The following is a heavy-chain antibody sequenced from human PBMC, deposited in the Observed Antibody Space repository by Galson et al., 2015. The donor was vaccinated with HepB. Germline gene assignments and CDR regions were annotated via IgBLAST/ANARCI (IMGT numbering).Heavy chain of an antibody. CDR1: GFTFSDYY. V-gene: IGHV3-11*01. CDR3: ARNLRIQPNYHYFYALDV. Sequence: SLRLSCAASGFTFSDYYMSWIRQAPGKGLEWVAYISSSDVNRMYYADSVKGRFTISRDNAKNSLYLQMNSLRAKDTAVYYCARNLRIQPNYHYFYALDVWGQGTTVTVSS. D-gene: IGHD5-18*01. CDR2: ISSSDVNRM. J-gene: IGHJ6*02.